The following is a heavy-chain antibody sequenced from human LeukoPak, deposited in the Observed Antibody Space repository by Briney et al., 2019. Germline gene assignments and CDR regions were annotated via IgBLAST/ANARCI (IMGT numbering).Heavy chain of an antibody. CDR2: IIPIFGTA. CDR3: AQVVVTAIAAAFAEYFQH. V-gene: IGHV1-69*01. Sequence: GSSVKVSCKASGGTFSSYAISWVRQAPGQGLEWMGGIIPIFGTANYAQKFQGRVTITADESTSTAYMELSSLRSEDTAVYYCAQVVVTAIAAAFAEYFQHWGQGTLVTVSS. J-gene: IGHJ1*01. CDR1: GGTFSSYA. D-gene: IGHD2-21*02.